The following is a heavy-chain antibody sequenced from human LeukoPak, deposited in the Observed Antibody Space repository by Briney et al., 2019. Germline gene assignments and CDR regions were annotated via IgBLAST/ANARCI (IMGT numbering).Heavy chain of an antibody. D-gene: IGHD3-10*01. CDR3: ARDRLLWFGESPFDP. J-gene: IGHJ5*02. CDR2: ISGSGGST. Sequence: GGSLRLSCAASGFTFSNYGMSWVRQAPGKGLEWVSVISGSGGSTYYADSVKGRFTISSDNSKNTLYLQMNSLRAEDTAVYYCARDRLLWFGESPFDPWGQGTLVTVSS. V-gene: IGHV3-23*01. CDR1: GFTFSNYG.